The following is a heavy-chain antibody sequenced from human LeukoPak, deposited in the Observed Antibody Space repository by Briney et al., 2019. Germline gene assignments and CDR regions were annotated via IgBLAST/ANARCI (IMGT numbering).Heavy chain of an antibody. V-gene: IGHV3-33*01. CDR1: GFTFSSYG. J-gene: IGHJ4*02. CDR2: IWYDGSNK. CDR3: ARADSSGWYSYFDY. Sequence: GGSLRLSCAASGFTFSSYGMHWARQAPGKGLEWVAVIWYDGSNKYYADSVKGRFTISRDNSKNTLYLQMNSLRAEDTAVYYCARADSSGWYSYFDYWGQGTLVTVSS. D-gene: IGHD6-19*01.